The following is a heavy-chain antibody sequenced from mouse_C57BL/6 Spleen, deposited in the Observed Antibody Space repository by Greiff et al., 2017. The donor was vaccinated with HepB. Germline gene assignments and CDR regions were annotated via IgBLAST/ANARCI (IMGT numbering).Heavy chain of an antibody. J-gene: IGHJ3*01. CDR2: ISDGGSYT. V-gene: IGHV5-4*01. CDR3: AGDYDYDQAWFAY. D-gene: IGHD2-4*01. Sequence: EVKLVESGGGLVKPGGSLKLSCAASGFTFSSYAMSWVRQTPEKRLEWVATISDGGSYTYYPDNVKGRFTISRDNAKNNLYLQMSHLKSEDTAMYYCAGDYDYDQAWFAYWGQGTLVTVSA. CDR1: GFTFSSYA.